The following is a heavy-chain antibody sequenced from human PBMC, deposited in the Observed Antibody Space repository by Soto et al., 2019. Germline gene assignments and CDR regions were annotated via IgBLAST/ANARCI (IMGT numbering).Heavy chain of an antibody. D-gene: IGHD3-22*01. CDR3: AKDRGDYYDSSGFDY. J-gene: IGHJ4*02. CDR2: ISYDGSNK. Sequence: QVQLVESGGGVVQPGRSLRLSCAASGFTFSSYGMHWVRQAPGKGLERVAVISYDGSNKYYADSVKGRFTISRDNSKNTLYLQMNSLRAEDTAVYYCAKDRGDYYDSSGFDYWGQGTLVTVSS. CDR1: GFTFSSYG. V-gene: IGHV3-30*18.